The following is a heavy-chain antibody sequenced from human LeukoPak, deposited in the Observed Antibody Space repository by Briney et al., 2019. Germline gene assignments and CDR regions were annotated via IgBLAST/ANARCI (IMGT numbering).Heavy chain of an antibody. J-gene: IGHJ4*02. V-gene: IGHV4-34*01. CDR2: INHSGST. CDR1: GGSFSGYY. D-gene: IGHD2-2*02. CDR3: ARGWGDIVVVPAAIPFFDY. Sequence: SETLSLTCAVYGGSFSGYYWSWIRQPPGKGLEWIGEINHSGSTNYNPSLKSRVTISVDTSKNQFSLELSSVTAADTAVYYCARGWGDIVVVPAAIPFFDYWGQGTLVTVSS.